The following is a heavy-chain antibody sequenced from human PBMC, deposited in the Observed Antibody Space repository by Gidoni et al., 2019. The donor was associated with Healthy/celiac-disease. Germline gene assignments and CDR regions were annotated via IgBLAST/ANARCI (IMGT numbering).Heavy chain of an antibody. D-gene: IGHD1-7*01. CDR1: VGSFSGYY. Sequence: QVQLQQWGAGLLKPSETLSLTCSVYVGSFSGYYWSWIRQPPGKGLEWIGEINPSGSTNYKPYRKRRVTISVDTSKNQLSLKLSSVTAADTAVYYCARGKNWNFYYYDYMDVWGKGTTVTVS. CDR3: ARGKNWNFYYYDYMDV. V-gene: IGHV4-34*01. J-gene: IGHJ6*03. CDR2: INPSGST.